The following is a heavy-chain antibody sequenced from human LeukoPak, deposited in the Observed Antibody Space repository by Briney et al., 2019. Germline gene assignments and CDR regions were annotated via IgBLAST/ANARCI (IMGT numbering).Heavy chain of an antibody. CDR3: ARDRYYYYYMDV. CDR1: GYTFTSYY. J-gene: IGHJ6*03. Sequence: ASVKVSCTASGYTFTSYYMHWVRQAPGQGLEWMGIINPSGGSTSYAQKFQGRVTMTRDMSTSTVYMELSSLRSEDTAVYYCARDRYYYYYMDVWGKGTTVTVSS. CDR2: INPSGGST. V-gene: IGHV1-46*01.